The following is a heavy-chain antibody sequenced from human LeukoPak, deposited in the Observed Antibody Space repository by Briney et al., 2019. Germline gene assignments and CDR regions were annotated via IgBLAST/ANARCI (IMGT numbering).Heavy chain of an antibody. J-gene: IGHJ5*01. D-gene: IGHD2-15*01. CDR1: GVSLSSYG. V-gene: IGHV3-30*02. Sequence: GGSLRLSCEVSGVSLSSYGMHWVRQAPGKGLEWVAWLPYDGSYNSTAASLKGRFAISKDISKNTLYLDMDSLTPEDTAVYYCAAAGLRVADWFSSWGQGTLVIVSS. CDR3: AAAGLRVADWFSS. CDR2: LPYDGSYN.